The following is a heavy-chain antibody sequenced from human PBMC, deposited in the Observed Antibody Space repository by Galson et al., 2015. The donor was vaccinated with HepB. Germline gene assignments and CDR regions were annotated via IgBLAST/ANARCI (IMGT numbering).Heavy chain of an antibody. CDR2: ISGTGGA. D-gene: IGHD3-10*01. Sequence: ETLSLTCSVSGGSMRSYYWGWIRQAPGKGLEWIGYISGTGGANYTPSLDGRVTISLDTAQNQVSLRLNSLTTADTAVYFCARTRNSGTYPWAWGPKASKYGSLDRWGRGTLVMVSS. CDR3: ARTRNSGTYPWAWGPKASKYGSLDR. J-gene: IGHJ2*01. CDR1: GGSMRSYY. V-gene: IGHV4-59*01.